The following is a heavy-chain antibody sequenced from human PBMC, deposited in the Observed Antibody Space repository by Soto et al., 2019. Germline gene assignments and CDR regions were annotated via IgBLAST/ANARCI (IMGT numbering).Heavy chain of an antibody. D-gene: IGHD2-15*01. J-gene: IGHJ4*02. Sequence: QVQLVQSGAEVQKPGSSVKVSCKSSGGTFGSYAISWVRQAPGQGLEWMGGVIPIFGTPPYAQKFHGRVTITADIPTSTAYLELSSLKSADKAVYYCAKIRWTISLQEEDAIWGQGTLVTVSS. V-gene: IGHV1-69*06. CDR1: GGTFGSYA. CDR2: VIPIFGTP. CDR3: AKIRWTISLQEEDAI.